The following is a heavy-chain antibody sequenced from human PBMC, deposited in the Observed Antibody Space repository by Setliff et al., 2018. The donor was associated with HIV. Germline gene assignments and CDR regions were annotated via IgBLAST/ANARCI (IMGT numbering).Heavy chain of an antibody. CDR3: ARIWGIPPLYYFDY. CDR1: GGTFSIFS. Sequence: GASVKVSCKTSGGTFSIFSITWVRQAPGQGLEWMGGIIPVFGPPNYAEKFQRRLTITADESMNTAYMELIGLKSEDTAVYYCARIWGIPPLYYFDYWGQGTLVTVSS. V-gene: IGHV1-69*13. CDR2: IIPVFGPP. D-gene: IGHD3-16*01. J-gene: IGHJ4*02.